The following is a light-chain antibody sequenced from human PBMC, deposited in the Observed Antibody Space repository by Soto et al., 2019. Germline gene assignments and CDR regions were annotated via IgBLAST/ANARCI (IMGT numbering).Light chain of an antibody. Sequence: QSVLTQPPSASGSPGQSVTISCTGTSSDVGAYNYVSWYQQHPGKVPKLMIYEVSKRPSGVPDRFSGSKSGNTASLTVSGLQAEDEADYYCSSYAGSNNVVFGGGTKLTVL. V-gene: IGLV2-8*01. CDR3: SSYAGSNNVV. J-gene: IGLJ2*01. CDR2: EVS. CDR1: SSDVGAYNY.